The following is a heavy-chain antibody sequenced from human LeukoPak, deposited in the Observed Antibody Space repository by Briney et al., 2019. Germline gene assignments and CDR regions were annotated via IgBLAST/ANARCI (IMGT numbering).Heavy chain of an antibody. J-gene: IGHJ4*02. V-gene: IGHV3-11*01. D-gene: IGHD3-16*01. CDR3: AKWGGGSYNYFDY. Sequence: GGSLRLSCAASGFTFSDYYMSWIRQAPGKGLEWVSYISSSGSTIYYADSVKGRFTISRDNSKNTLYLQMKSLRAEDTAVYYCAKWGGGSYNYFDYWGQGTLVTVSS. CDR1: GFTFSDYY. CDR2: ISSSGSTI.